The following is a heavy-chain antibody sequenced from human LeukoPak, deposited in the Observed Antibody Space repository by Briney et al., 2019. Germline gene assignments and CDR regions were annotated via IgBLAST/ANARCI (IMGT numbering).Heavy chain of an antibody. V-gene: IGHV4-59*01. Sequence: SETLSLTCTVSGGSISTYYWTWIRQPPGKGLEWVGNIYYTGSTNYNPSLKSRVTLSIDTSKKQFSLGLTSVTAADTAVYYCARDAAGEIDYWGQGTLVTVSS. CDR2: IYYTGST. CDR3: ARDAAGEIDY. CDR1: GGSISTYY. J-gene: IGHJ4*02. D-gene: IGHD6-19*01.